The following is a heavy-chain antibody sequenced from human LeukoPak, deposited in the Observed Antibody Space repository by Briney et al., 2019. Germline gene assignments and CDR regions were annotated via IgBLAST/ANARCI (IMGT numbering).Heavy chain of an antibody. CDR2: ITDSGGSK. CDR3: AKLGDCSSSSCYPRTPIDY. D-gene: IGHD2-2*01. CDR1: GFTFGSNA. V-gene: IGHV3-23*01. J-gene: IGHJ4*02. Sequence: GGSLSLSCAASGFTFGSNAMTWVRQAPGKGLEWVSAITDSGGSKYYADSVKGRFTISRDNSKNTLYLQMNSLRAEDTAVYYCAKLGDCSSSSCYPRTPIDYWGQGTLVTVSS.